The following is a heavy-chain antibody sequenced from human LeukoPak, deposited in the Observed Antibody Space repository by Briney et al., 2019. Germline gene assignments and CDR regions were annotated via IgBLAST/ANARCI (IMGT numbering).Heavy chain of an antibody. D-gene: IGHD1-20*01. CDR3: AIDITGTPDRDY. J-gene: IGHJ4*02. CDR2: ISAYNGNT. CDR1: GYTFTSYG. Sequence: GASVKVSCKASGYTFTSYGISWVRQAPGQGLEWMGWISAYNGNTNYALKLQGRVTMTTDTSTSTAYMELRSLRSDDTAVYYCAIDITGTPDRDYWGQGTLVTVSS. V-gene: IGHV1-18*01.